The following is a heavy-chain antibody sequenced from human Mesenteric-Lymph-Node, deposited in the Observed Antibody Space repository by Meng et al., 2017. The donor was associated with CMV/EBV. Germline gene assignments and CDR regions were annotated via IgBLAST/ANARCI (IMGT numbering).Heavy chain of an antibody. CDR1: GYGFIGYY. D-gene: IGHD3-9*01. J-gene: IGHJ4*02. CDR3: ARVPTDILPDQHFDY. CDR2: INPNSGVT. Sequence: ASVKVSCKASGYGFIGYYIHWVRQAPGQGLEWMGWINPNSGVTKTAQKFQGRVTMARDTSISTAYMEVSSLRSDDTAIYYCARVPTDILPDQHFDYWGQGTLVTVSS. V-gene: IGHV1-2*02.